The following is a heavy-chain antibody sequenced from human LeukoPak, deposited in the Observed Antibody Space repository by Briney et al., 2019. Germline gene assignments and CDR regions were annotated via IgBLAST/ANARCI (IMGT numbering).Heavy chain of an antibody. Sequence: QSGGSLRLSCAASGFTFSSYAMHWVRQAPGKGLEYVPAISSNGGSTYYANSVKGRFTISRDNSKNTLYLQMGSLRVEDMAVYYCARQIYDSSGYPLADYYGMDVWGQGTTVTVSS. V-gene: IGHV3-64*01. CDR3: ARQIYDSSGYPLADYYGMDV. CDR2: ISSNGGST. CDR1: GFTFSSYA. D-gene: IGHD3-22*01. J-gene: IGHJ6*02.